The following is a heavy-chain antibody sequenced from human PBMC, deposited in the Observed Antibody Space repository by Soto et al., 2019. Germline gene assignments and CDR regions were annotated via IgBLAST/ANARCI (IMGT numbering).Heavy chain of an antibody. Sequence: SETLSLTCAVYGGSFSGYYWSWIRQPPGKGLEWIGEINHSGSTNYNPSLKSRVTISVDTSKNQFSLKLSSVTAADTAVYYCARGRGYSYGRKNYFDYWGQGTLVT. CDR2: INHSGST. CDR1: GGSFSGYY. J-gene: IGHJ4*02. CDR3: ARGRGYSYGRKNYFDY. V-gene: IGHV4-34*01. D-gene: IGHD5-18*01.